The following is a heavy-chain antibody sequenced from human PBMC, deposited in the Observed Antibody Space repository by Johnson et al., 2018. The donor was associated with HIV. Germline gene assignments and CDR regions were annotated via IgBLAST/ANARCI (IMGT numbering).Heavy chain of an antibody. D-gene: IGHD1-26*01. CDR1: GFTFDDYG. CDR2: INWNGGST. V-gene: IGHV3-20*04. CDR3: ARGEWELNAGHGFDI. Sequence: EVQLVESGGGVVRPGGSLRLSCAASGFTFDDYGMSWVRQVPGKGLEWVSGINWNGGSTGYADSVKGRCPIPSDKAKNSLYLQMNSLRAEDTAFYYCARGEWELNAGHGFDIWGQGTMVTVSS. J-gene: IGHJ3*02.